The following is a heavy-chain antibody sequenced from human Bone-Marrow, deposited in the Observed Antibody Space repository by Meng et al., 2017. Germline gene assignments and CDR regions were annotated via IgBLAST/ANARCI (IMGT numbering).Heavy chain of an antibody. Sequence: GESLKISCAASGFTFSSYSMNWVRQAPGKGLGWVSSISSSSSYIYYADSVKGRFTISRDNAKNSLYLQMNSLRAEDTAVYYCARGLFERYCSSTSFDCPMSLADYWGQGTLVTVSS. CDR1: GFTFSSYS. D-gene: IGHD2-2*01. CDR3: ARGLFERYCSSTSFDCPMSLADY. J-gene: IGHJ4*02. V-gene: IGHV3-21*01. CDR2: ISSSSSYI.